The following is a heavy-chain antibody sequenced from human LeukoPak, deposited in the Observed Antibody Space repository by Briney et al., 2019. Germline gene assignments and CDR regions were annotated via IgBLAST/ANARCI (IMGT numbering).Heavy chain of an antibody. J-gene: IGHJ6*02. V-gene: IGHV3-7*01. CDR3: ARDVSGYDYKHYYYYYGMDV. Sequence: GGSLRLSCAASGFTFSNYWMNWVRQAPGKGLEWVANINQDGSEKYYVDSVKGRFTISRDNAKNSLYLQMNSLRAEDTAVYYCARDVSGYDYKHYYYYYGMDVWGQGTTVTVSS. CDR2: INQDGSEK. CDR1: GFTFSNYW. D-gene: IGHD5-12*01.